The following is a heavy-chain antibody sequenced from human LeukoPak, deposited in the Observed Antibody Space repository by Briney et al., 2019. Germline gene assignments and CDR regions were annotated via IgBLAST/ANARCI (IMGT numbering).Heavy chain of an antibody. V-gene: IGHV3-23*01. J-gene: IGHJ3*02. CDR1: GFTFSSYA. D-gene: IGHD4-17*01. Sequence: GGSLRLSCAASGFTFSSYAMSWVRQAPGKGLEWVSAISGSGGSTYYADSVKGRFTISRDNAKNSLYLQMNSLRAEDTAVYYCARGDYGDYSDAFDIWGQGAMVTVSS. CDR2: ISGSGGST. CDR3: ARGDYGDYSDAFDI.